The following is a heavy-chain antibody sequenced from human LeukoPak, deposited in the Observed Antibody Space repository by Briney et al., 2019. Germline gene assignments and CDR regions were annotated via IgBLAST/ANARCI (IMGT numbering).Heavy chain of an antibody. CDR2: VKSKPNGGTI. Sequence: PGGSLRLSCAGSGFTFSNAWMSWVRQGPGKGLEWVARVKSKPNGGTIDYGAPVKGRFTISGDDSQNTVYLQMNSLETEDTAVYYCATGIYFDFWGRGTLVTVSS. V-gene: IGHV3-15*01. CDR1: GFTFSNAW. J-gene: IGHJ4*02. CDR3: ATGIYFDF.